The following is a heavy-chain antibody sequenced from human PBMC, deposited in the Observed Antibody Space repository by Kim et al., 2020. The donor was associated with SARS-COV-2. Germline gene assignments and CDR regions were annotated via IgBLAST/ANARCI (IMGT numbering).Heavy chain of an antibody. D-gene: IGHD4-17*01. J-gene: IGHJ6*02. CDR3: ARRGSTSTVTVPYYYYGMDV. Sequence: ASVKVSCKASGYTFTSYDINWVRQATGQGLEWMGWMNPNSGNTGYAQKFRGRVTMTRNTSISTAYMELSSLRSEDTAVYYCARRGSTSTVTVPYYYYGMDVWGQGTTVTVSS. CDR2: MNPNSGNT. CDR1: GYTFTSYD. V-gene: IGHV1-8*01.